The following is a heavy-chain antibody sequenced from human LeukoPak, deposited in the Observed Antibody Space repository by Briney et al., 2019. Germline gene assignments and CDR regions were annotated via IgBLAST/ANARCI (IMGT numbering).Heavy chain of an antibody. V-gene: IGHV4-59*01. D-gene: IGHD1-26*01. CDR3: AGGTYYYFDY. Sequence: SETLSLTCTVSGGSISSYYWSWIRQPPGKGVEWIGYVYYSGSAHYNPSLKSRVTISIDTSKNQFSLKVSSVTAADTAIYYCAGGTYYYFDYWGQGTLVTVSS. CDR1: GGSISSYY. J-gene: IGHJ4*02. CDR2: VYYSGSA.